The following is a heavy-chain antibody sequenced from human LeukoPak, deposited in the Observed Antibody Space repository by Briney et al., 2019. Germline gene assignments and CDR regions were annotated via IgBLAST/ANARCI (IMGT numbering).Heavy chain of an antibody. CDR3: ARESTKYGAYVSGFDF. Sequence: PGGSLRLSCIASRFTFSIHWINWVRQAPGKGLEWVAHIMQDGSEKYYMDSVKGRFIISRDNAKNSLYLQMNSLRAEDTAVYYCARESTKYGAYVSGFDFWGQGTMVTVSS. CDR1: RFTFSIHW. V-gene: IGHV3-7*01. D-gene: IGHD4-17*01. CDR2: IMQDGSEK. J-gene: IGHJ3*01.